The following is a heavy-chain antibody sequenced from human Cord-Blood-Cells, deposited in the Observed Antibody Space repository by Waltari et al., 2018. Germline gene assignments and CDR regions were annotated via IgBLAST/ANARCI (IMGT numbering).Heavy chain of an antibody. Sequence: QVQLQESGPGMGKPSQTLSLTCTVSGSSISSGGYHWSWIRQHPGKGLEWIGYINYSGRTYYHPSLKSRVTISVDTTKNQFSLKLSSVTAADTAVYYCARDGDEGGYDYRRAFDIWGQGTMVTVSS. CDR2: INYSGRT. J-gene: IGHJ3*02. D-gene: IGHD5-12*01. CDR1: GSSISSGGYH. V-gene: IGHV4-31*03. CDR3: ARDGDEGGYDYRRAFDI.